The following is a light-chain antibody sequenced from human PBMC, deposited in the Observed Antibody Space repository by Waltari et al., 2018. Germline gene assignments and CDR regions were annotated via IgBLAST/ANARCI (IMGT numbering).Light chain of an antibody. CDR3: ASWDDGLNGWV. V-gene: IGLV1-44*01. J-gene: IGLJ3*02. Sequence: SVLTQAPSASRNPGQRVISCCSVSGPTIAHNPVIWYQQVPGTAPKLLIFYNNERPSGVPDRLSGSKSGTSASLAIRGLQSEDEADYYCASWDDGLNGWVFGGGTRLTVL. CDR1: GPTIAHNP. CDR2: YNN.